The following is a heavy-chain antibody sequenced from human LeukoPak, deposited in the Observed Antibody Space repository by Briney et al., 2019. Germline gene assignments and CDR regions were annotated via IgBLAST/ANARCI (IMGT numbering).Heavy chain of an antibody. Sequence: VKVSCKASGYTFTSYDINWVRQATGQGLEGMGWMNPNSGNTGYAQKFQGRVTMTRNTSISTAYMELSSLRSEEPAVYYCARDTMIVGAANWFDPWGQGTLVTVSS. CDR3: ARDTMIVGAANWFDP. J-gene: IGHJ5*02. D-gene: IGHD3-22*01. V-gene: IGHV1-8*01. CDR1: GYTFTSYD. CDR2: MNPNSGNT.